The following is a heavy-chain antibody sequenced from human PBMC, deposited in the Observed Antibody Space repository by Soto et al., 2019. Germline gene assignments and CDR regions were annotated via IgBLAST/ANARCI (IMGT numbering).Heavy chain of an antibody. CDR2: ISYDGSNK. CDR1: GFTFSDCS. Sequence: PGGSLRLSCAASGFTFSDCSMHWVRQAPGKGLEWVAVISYDGSNKYYADSVKGRFTISRDNSKNTLYLQMNSLRAEDTAVYYCAKDVVVGATTGLGDYYYYYGVDVWGQGTTVTVSS. CDR3: AKDVVVGATTGLGDYYYYYGVDV. D-gene: IGHD1-26*01. V-gene: IGHV3-30*18. J-gene: IGHJ6*02.